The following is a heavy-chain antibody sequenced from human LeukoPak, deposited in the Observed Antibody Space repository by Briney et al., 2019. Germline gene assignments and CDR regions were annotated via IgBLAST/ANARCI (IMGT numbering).Heavy chain of an antibody. J-gene: IGHJ4*02. CDR2: ISGSGGST. CDR3: AKDKYDYVWGGGFDY. CDR1: GFTFSSYA. V-gene: IGHV3-23*01. D-gene: IGHD3-16*01. Sequence: GGSLRLSCAASGFTFSSYAMSWVRQAPGKGLEWVSAISGSGGSTYYADSVKGRFTISRDNSKNTLYLQMNSLRAEDTAVYYCAKDKYDYVWGGGFDYWGQGTLVTVSS.